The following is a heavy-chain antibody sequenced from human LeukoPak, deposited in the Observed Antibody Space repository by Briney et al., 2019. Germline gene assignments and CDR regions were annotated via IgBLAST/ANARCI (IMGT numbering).Heavy chain of an antibody. Sequence: GGSLRLSCAASGFTASSNYMSWVRQAPGKGLEWVSVIYSGGSTYYADSVKGRFIISRDNSKNTLYLQMNSLRAEDTAVYYCAQRGKMATNIWGQGTLVTVSS. D-gene: IGHD5-24*01. CDR1: GFTASSNY. J-gene: IGHJ4*02. CDR2: IYSGGST. V-gene: IGHV3-66*01. CDR3: AQRGKMATNI.